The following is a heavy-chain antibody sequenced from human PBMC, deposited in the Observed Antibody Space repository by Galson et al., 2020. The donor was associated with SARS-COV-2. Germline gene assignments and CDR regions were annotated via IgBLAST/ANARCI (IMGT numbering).Heavy chain of an antibody. D-gene: IGHD7-27*01. Sequence: SETLSLTCTVSGGSISSSSYYWGWIRQPPGKGLEWIGSIYYSGSTYYNPSLKSRVTISVDTSKNQFSLKLSSVTAADTAVYYCARVPSDSGPTKNKLGTLPYWGQGTLVTVSS. V-gene: IGHV4-39*07. CDR3: ARVPSDSGPTKNKLGTLPY. CDR1: GGSISSSSYY. J-gene: IGHJ4*02. CDR2: IYYSGST.